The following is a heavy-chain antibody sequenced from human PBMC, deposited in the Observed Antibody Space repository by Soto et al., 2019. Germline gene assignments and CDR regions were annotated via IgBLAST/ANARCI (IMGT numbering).Heavy chain of an antibody. CDR3: ARVVVVAASTRALGMDV. Sequence: GGSLRLSCAASGFTFSSYSMHWVRQAPGKGLECVSYISSSSSTIYYEDSVKGRFTISRDNAKNSLYLQMNSLRDEDTAVYYCARVVVVAASTRALGMDVWGQGTTVTVSS. V-gene: IGHV3-48*02. D-gene: IGHD2-15*01. J-gene: IGHJ6*02. CDR2: ISSSSSTI. CDR1: GFTFSSYS.